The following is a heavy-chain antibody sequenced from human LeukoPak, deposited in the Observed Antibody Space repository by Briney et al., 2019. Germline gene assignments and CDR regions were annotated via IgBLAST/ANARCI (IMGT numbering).Heavy chain of an antibody. V-gene: IGHV3-33*01. D-gene: IGHD3-3*01. J-gene: IGHJ6*03. CDR2: IWYDGSNK. CDR1: GFTFSSYG. CDR3: AREGDFWSTYYYYMDV. Sequence: GRSLRLSCAASGFTFSSYGMHWVRQAPGKGLEWVAVIWYDGSNKYYADSVKGQFTISRDNSKNTLYLQMNSLRAEDTAVYYCAREGDFWSTYYYYMDVWGKGTTVTVSS.